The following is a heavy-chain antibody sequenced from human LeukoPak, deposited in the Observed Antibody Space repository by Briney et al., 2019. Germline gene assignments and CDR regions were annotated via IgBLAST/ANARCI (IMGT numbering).Heavy chain of an antibody. CDR2: INHSGST. CDR1: GESFSGYF. J-gene: IGHJ4*02. D-gene: IGHD5-12*01. CDR3: ARKSGYARDY. V-gene: IGHV4-34*01. Sequence: XTLSXTCAVYGESFSGYFWNWIRQPPGKGLEWIGEINHSGSTSNHNPSLKSRVTMSVDTSKNQFSLKLSSVTAADTAVYYCARKSGYARDYWGQGNLVTVSS.